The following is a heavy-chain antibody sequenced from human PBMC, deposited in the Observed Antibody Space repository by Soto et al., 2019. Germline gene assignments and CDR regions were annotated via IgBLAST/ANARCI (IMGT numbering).Heavy chain of an antibody. CDR1: GFTFSNYG. J-gene: IGHJ3*02. Sequence: EVQLLESGGGWVQPGGSLRLSCAASGFTFSNYGMSWVRQAPGKGLEWVSGIYSGGSTYYADSVKGRFTISRDNSKNTLYLQMNSLRAEDTAVYYCARRQLALDAFDIWGQGTMVTVSS. CDR3: ARRQLALDAFDI. V-gene: IGHV3-66*01. D-gene: IGHD6-6*01. CDR2: IYSGGST.